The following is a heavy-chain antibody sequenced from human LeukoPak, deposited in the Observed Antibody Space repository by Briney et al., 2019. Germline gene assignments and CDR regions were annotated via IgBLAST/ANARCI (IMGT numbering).Heavy chain of an antibody. CDR3: AKTSSIARDGYNNNYYYYGMDV. V-gene: IGHV3-23*01. Sequence: GGSLRLSCTASGFTFSSYAMSWVRQAPGKGLEWVSAISGSGGSTYYADSVKGRFTISRDNSKNTLYLQMNSLRAGDTAVYYCAKTSSIARDGYNNNYYYYGMDVWGQGTTVTVSS. J-gene: IGHJ6*02. CDR1: GFTFSSYA. D-gene: IGHD5-24*01. CDR2: ISGSGGST.